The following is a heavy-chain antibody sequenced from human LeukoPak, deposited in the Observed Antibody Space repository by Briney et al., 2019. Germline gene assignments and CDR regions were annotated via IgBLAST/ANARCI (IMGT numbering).Heavy chain of an antibody. CDR2: IYYSGST. CDR1: GGSISSGSYY. V-gene: IGHV4-61*01. J-gene: IGHJ4*02. Sequence: SSETLSLTCTVSGGSISSGSYYWSWIRQPPGKGLEWIGYIYYSGSTNYNPSLKSRVTISVDTSKNQFSLKLSSVTAADTAVYYCARGSHQPYYWGQGTLVTVSS. CDR3: ARGSHQPYY.